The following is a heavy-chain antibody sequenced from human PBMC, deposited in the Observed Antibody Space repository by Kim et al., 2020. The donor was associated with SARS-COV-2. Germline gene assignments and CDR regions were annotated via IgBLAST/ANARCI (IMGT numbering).Heavy chain of an antibody. V-gene: IGHV3-23*01. Sequence: SGGSTYYAYSVRGLFTVSRDNSKMTLFLQMNSRRAEDTAIYYCAKRSDDYWGHGTLVTVSS. J-gene: IGHJ4*01. CDR2: SGGST. CDR3: AKRSDDY.